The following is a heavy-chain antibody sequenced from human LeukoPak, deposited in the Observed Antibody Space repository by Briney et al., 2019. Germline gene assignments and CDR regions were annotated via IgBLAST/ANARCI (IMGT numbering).Heavy chain of an antibody. V-gene: IGHV3-21*01. D-gene: IGHD1-26*01. CDR2: ISSSSSYI. CDR1: GFTFSSYS. J-gene: IGHJ4*02. CDR3: ARLGWELLVEDY. Sequence: PGGSLRLSCAASGFTFSSYSMNWVRQAPGKGLEWVSSISSSSSYIYYADSVKGRFTISRDNAKNSLYLQMNSLRAEDTAVYYCARLGWELLVEDYWGQGTLVTVSS.